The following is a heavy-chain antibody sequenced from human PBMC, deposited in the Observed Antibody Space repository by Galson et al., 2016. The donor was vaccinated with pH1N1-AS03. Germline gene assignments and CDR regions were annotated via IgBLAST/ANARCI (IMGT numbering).Heavy chain of an antibody. J-gene: IGHJ4*02. Sequence: SETLSLSCTVSRGSFGGAYWTWIRQPPGKGPEWIGEIIIGRGLPPTYTPSLKRRVTISIDTSRVELSLKLRSVTAADTGVYYCARGPTGIDYWGQGVQVTVSS. CDR2: IIIGRGLPP. CDR3: ARGPTGIDY. V-gene: IGHV4-34*01. D-gene: IGHD3-10*01. CDR1: RGSFGGAY.